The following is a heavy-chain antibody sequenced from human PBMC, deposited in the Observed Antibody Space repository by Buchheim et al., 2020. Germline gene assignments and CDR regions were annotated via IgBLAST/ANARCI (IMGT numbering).Heavy chain of an antibody. CDR3: ARTMVRGVPSMDY. CDR1: GYPFTSFD. V-gene: IGHV1-8*01. D-gene: IGHD3-10*01. J-gene: IGHJ4*02. CDR2: MNPDSGAT. Sequence: QVQLVQSGAEVQKPGASVKVSCKASGYPFTSFDLNWVRQATGQGLECLGWMNPDSGATGYAPKFKGRFTMTWDTCITTAYMELSSLTSDDTAVYYCARTMVRGVPSMDYCGQGTL.